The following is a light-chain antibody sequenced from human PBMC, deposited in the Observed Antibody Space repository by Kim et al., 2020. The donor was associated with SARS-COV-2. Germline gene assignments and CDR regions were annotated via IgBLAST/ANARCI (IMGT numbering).Light chain of an antibody. CDR1: KLGDRY. V-gene: IGLV3-1*01. J-gene: IGLJ3*02. CDR3: QTWDSTTWV. CDR2: QDK. Sequence: SYELTQPPSVSVSPGQTASITCSGDKLGDRYTCWYHQKPGQSPVLVIYQDKRRPSGIPERFSGSNSGNTATLTISGTQAMDEADYYCQTWDSTTWVFGGG.